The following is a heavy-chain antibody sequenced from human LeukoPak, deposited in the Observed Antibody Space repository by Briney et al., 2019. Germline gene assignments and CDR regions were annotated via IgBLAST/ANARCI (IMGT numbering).Heavy chain of an antibody. D-gene: IGHD3-22*01. V-gene: IGHV3-7*01. CDR3: AIWGGDSSGFPWDY. CDR1: GFPFRSYW. J-gene: IGHJ4*02. CDR2: IKHDGSEQ. Sequence: PGGSLSLSCAASGFPFRSYWMSWVRQAPGKGLEWVANIKHDGSEQYYVDSVKGRFTISRDNSKNTLYLQMSSLRAEDTAVYYCAIWGGDSSGFPWDYWGQGTLVTVSS.